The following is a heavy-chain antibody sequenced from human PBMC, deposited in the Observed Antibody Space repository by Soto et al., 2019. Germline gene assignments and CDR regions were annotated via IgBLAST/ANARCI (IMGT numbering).Heavy chain of an antibody. CDR1: GFTFNNYA. CDR2: ISGGGATT. D-gene: IGHD3-10*01. V-gene: IGHV3-23*01. Sequence: EVQLLESGGGLVQPGGSLRLSCAASGFTFNNYAMTWVRQAPGKGLGWVSAISGGGATTSYADSVKGRFTVSRDGSKNTLYLQMSSLRAEDTAIYYCAKGRGGSGSLTPRVDFWGQGTLVPVSS. J-gene: IGHJ4*02. CDR3: AKGRGGSGSLTPRVDF.